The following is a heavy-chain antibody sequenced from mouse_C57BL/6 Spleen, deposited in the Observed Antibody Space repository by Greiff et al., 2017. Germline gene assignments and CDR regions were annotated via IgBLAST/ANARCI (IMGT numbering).Heavy chain of an antibody. CDR3: ARPMVTTRYFDY. CDR2: IDPGNGNT. Sequence: VQLQQSVAELVRPGASVKLSCTASGFNIKHTYMHWVKQRPEQVLEWIGRIDPGNGNTKYAPKFEGKATITADTSSNTAYLQLSSLTSEDTAIYYCARPMVTTRYFDYWGQGTTLTVSS. CDR1: GFNIKHTY. D-gene: IGHD2-2*01. V-gene: IGHV14-3*01. J-gene: IGHJ2*01.